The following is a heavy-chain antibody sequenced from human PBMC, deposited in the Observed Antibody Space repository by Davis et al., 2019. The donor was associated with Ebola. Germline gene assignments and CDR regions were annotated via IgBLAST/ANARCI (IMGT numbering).Heavy chain of an antibody. CDR3: ARADIVVVLDAFDI. V-gene: IGHV3-7*01. D-gene: IGHD2-2*01. CDR2: IKQDGSEK. J-gene: IGHJ3*02. Sequence: GESLKISCAASGFIFSSYWMSWVRQAPGKGLEWVANIKQDGSEKYYVDSVKGRFTISRDNAKNSLYLQMNSLRAEDTAVYYCARADIVVVLDAFDIWGQGTMVTVSS. CDR1: GFIFSSYW.